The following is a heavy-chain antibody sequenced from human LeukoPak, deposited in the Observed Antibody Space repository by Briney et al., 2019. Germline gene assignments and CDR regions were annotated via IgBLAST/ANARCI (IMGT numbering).Heavy chain of an antibody. V-gene: IGHV1-69*05. J-gene: IGHJ4*02. CDR3: ARDDSSGPQVY. CDR1: GGTFSSYA. Sequence: SVKVSCKASGGTFSSYAISWVRQAPGQGLEWMGRIIPIFGTANYAQKFQGRVTITTDESTSTAYMELSRLRSEDTAVYYCARDDSSGPQVYWGQGTLVTVSS. CDR2: IIPIFGTA. D-gene: IGHD3-22*01.